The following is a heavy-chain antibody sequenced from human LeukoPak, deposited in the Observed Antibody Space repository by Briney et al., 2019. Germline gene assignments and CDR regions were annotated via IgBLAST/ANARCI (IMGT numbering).Heavy chain of an antibody. CDR3: AKIGDGSGSYYTHDYYYYMDV. V-gene: IGHV3-23*01. J-gene: IGHJ6*03. CDR1: GFTFSSYG. D-gene: IGHD3-10*01. CDR2: ISGSGGST. Sequence: PGGSLRLSCAASGFTFSSYGMSWVRQAPGKGLEWVSAISGSGGSTYYADSVKGRFTISRDNSKNTLYLQMNSLRAEDTAVYYCAKIGDGSGSYYTHDYYYYMDVWGKGTTVTISS.